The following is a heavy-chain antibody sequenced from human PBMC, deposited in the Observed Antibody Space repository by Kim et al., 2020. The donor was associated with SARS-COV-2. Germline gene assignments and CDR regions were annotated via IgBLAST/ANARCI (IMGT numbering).Heavy chain of an antibody. D-gene: IGHD5-18*01. J-gene: IGHJ3*02. Sequence: SVKGRFTISRDNSKNTLYLQMNSLRAEDTAVYYCARDRYSYGYHHDAFDIWGQGTMVTVSS. CDR3: ARDRYSYGYHHDAFDI. V-gene: IGHV3-53*01.